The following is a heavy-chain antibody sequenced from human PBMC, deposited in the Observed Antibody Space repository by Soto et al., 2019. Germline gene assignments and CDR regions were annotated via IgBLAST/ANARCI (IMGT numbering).Heavy chain of an antibody. CDR1: GGSISSSSYY. CDR2: IYYSGST. J-gene: IGHJ4*02. D-gene: IGHD3-10*01. CDR3: ASHYYGSGSYYRTDEDY. V-gene: IGHV4-39*01. Sequence: ASETLSLTCTVSGGSISSSSYYWGWIRQPPGKGLEWIGSIYYSGSTYYNPSLKSRLTISVDTSKNQFSLKLSSVTAADTAVYYCASHYYGSGSYYRTDEDYWGQGTLVTVSS.